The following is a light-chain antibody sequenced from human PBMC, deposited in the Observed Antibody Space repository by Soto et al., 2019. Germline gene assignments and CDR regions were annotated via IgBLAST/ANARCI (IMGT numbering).Light chain of an antibody. CDR2: LGS. V-gene: IGKV2-28*01. J-gene: IGKJ1*01. CDR1: QSLLHTNGYNY. Sequence: DIVMTQSPLSLPVTPGEPASIPCRSSQSLLHTNGYNYLDWYLQKPGQSPKLLIYLGSSRASGVPDRFSGSGSGTSFTLKISRVEAEDVGIYYCMQALQTPRTFGQGTKVEI. CDR3: MQALQTPRT.